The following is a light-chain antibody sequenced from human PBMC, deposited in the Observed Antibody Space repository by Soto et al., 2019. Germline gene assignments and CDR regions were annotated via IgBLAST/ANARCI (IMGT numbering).Light chain of an antibody. CDR1: SSDVGGYNY. CDR2: EVT. V-gene: IGLV2-8*01. Sequence: QSALTQPPSASGSPGQSVTISCTGTSSDVGGYNYVSWYQQHPGKAPKLMIYEVTKRPSGVPDRFSGSKSGNTASLTVSGLQAEDEADYYCVSYAGSNIWMFGGGTKLTVL. CDR3: VSYAGSNIWM. J-gene: IGLJ3*02.